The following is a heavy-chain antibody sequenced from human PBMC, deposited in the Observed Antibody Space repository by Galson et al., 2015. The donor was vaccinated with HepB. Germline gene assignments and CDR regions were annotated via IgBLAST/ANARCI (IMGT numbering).Heavy chain of an antibody. CDR3: ARAAAGHQPFDY. CDR1: GYTFTSYY. Sequence: SCKASGYTFTSYYMHWVRQAPGQGLEWMGIINPSGGSTSYAQKFQGRVTMTRDTSTSTVYMELSSLRSEDTAAYYCARAAAGHQPFDYWGQGTLVTVSS. D-gene: IGHD6-13*01. V-gene: IGHV1-46*01. CDR2: INPSGGST. J-gene: IGHJ4*02.